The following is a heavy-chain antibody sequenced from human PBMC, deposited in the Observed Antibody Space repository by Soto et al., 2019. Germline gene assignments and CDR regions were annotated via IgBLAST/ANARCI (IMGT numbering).Heavy chain of an antibody. CDR1: GFAFSGSA. V-gene: IGHV3-73*01. J-gene: IGHJ3*02. CDR3: TRRPYCTSTSCYAFGAFDI. D-gene: IGHD2-2*01. Sequence: GGSLRLSCAASGFAFSGSAMHWVRQASGKGLEWVGRIRSKANTYATAYAASVKGRFTISRDDSKNKAYLQMNSLKTEDTAVYYCTRRPYCTSTSCYAFGAFDIWGQGTMVTVSS. CDR2: IRSKANTYAT.